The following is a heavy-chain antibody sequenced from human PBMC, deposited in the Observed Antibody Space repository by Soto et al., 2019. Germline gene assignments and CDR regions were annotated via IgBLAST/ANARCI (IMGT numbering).Heavy chain of an antibody. V-gene: IGHV1-69*13. Sequence: ASVKVSCKASGGTFSSYAISWVRQAPGQGLEWMGGIIPIFGTANYAQKFQGRVTITADESTSTAYMELSSLRSEDTAGYYCARDPGGGEQAFDIWGQGTMVTVSS. J-gene: IGHJ3*02. CDR2: IIPIFGTA. D-gene: IGHD3-16*01. CDR1: GGTFSSYA. CDR3: ARDPGGGEQAFDI.